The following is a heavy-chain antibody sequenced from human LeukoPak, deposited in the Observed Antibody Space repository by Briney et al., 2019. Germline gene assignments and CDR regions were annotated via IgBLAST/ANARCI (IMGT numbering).Heavy chain of an antibody. V-gene: IGHV4-34*01. Sequence: PSETLSLTCAVYGGSFSGYYWSWIRQPPGKGLEWIGEINHSGSTNYNPSLKSRVTISVDTSRNQFSLKLSSVTAADTAVYYCARGYCSGGSCYWDYWGQGTLVTVSS. D-gene: IGHD2-15*01. J-gene: IGHJ4*02. CDR1: GGSFSGYY. CDR2: INHSGST. CDR3: ARGYCSGGSCYWDY.